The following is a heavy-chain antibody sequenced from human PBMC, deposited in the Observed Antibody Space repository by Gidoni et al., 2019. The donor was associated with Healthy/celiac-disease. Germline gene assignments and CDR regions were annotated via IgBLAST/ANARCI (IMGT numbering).Heavy chain of an antibody. Sequence: QVQLQQWGAGLLKPSETLSLIFAVYGGSFSGYYWSWIRQPPGKGLEWIGEINHSGSTNYNPSLKSRVTISVDTSKNQFSLKLSSVTAADTAVYYCARGKETYYYDSSGFDYWGQGTLVTVSS. CDR1: GGSFSGYY. D-gene: IGHD3-22*01. CDR2: INHSGST. V-gene: IGHV4-34*01. J-gene: IGHJ4*02. CDR3: ARGKETYYYDSSGFDY.